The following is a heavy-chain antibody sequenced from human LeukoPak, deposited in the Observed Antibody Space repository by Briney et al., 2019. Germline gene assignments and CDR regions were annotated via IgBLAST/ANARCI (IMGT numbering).Heavy chain of an antibody. J-gene: IGHJ4*02. V-gene: IGHV3-64*01. CDR1: GFTFSSHA. CDR2: ISSNGGST. CDR3: ARDLAGDY. Sequence: PGGSLRLSCAASGFTFSSHAMHWVRQAPGKGLEYVSAISSNGGSTYYANSVKGRFTISRDNSKNTLYLQMGSLRAEDMAVYYCARDLAGDYWGQGTLVTVSS.